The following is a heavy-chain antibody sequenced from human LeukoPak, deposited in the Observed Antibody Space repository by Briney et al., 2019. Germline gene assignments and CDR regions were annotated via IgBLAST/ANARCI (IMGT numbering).Heavy chain of an antibody. CDR1: GFTFSSYG. CDR2: INSDGINT. J-gene: IGHJ6*04. CDR3: AELGITMIGGV. V-gene: IGHV3-74*01. Sequence: GGSLRLSCAASGFTFSSYGMSWVRQAPGKGLVWVSRINSDGINTSYADSVKGRFTISRDNAKNTLNLQMNSLRAEDTAVYYCAELGITMIGGVWGKGTTVTISS. D-gene: IGHD3-10*02.